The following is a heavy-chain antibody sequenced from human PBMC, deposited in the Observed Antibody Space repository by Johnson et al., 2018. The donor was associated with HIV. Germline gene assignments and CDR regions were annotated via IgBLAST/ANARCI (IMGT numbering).Heavy chain of an antibody. Sequence: VPLVESGGGVVQPGRSLRLSCGASGFSVSNNYMNWVRQAPGKGLDWVSVLYSGGNTYYADSVKGRFTISRDNSKNTLYLQMNSLRAEDTAVYYCARGGAGGNSEGAFDIWGQGTMVTVSS. V-gene: IGHV3-66*01. D-gene: IGHD4-23*01. CDR2: LYSGGNT. CDR3: ARGGAGGNSEGAFDI. J-gene: IGHJ3*02. CDR1: GFSVSNNY.